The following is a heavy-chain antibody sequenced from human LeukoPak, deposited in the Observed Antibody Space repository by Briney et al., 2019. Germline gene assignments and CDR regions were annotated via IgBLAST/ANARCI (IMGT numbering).Heavy chain of an antibody. CDR1: GFTVSSNY. D-gene: IGHD6-13*01. Sequence: GGSLRLSCAASGFTVSSNYMSWVRQAPGKGLERVSVIYSGGSTYYADSVKGRFTISRDNSKNTLYLQMNSLRAEDTAVYYCARIAAAGTDFDYWGQGTLVTVSS. J-gene: IGHJ4*02. V-gene: IGHV3-66*02. CDR2: IYSGGST. CDR3: ARIAAAGTDFDY.